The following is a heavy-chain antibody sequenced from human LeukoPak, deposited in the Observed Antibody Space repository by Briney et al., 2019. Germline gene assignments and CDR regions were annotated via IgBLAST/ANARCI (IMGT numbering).Heavy chain of an antibody. CDR3: ATDSSGWHRYFDY. CDR2: FDPEDGEK. V-gene: IGHV1-24*01. Sequence: GASVKVSCKVSGYTLTELSMHWVRQAPGKGLEWMGGFDPEDGEKIYAQKFQGRVTMTEDTSTDTAYMELSSLRSEDTAVYYCATDSSGWHRYFDYWGQGTLVTVSS. D-gene: IGHD6-19*01. CDR1: GYTLTELS. J-gene: IGHJ4*02.